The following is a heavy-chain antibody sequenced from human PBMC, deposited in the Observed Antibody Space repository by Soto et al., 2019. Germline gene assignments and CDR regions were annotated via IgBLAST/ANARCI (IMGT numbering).Heavy chain of an antibody. D-gene: IGHD1-26*01. V-gene: IGHV3-30*18. CDR3: AKDKGSSGSYCAY. CDR2: VSYDGSNK. Sequence: GSLRLSCAASGFTFSSYGMHWVRQAPGKGLEWVAVVSYDGSNKYYADSVKGRFTISRDNSKNTLYLQMNSLRAEDTAVYYCAKDKGSSGSYCAYWGQGTLVTVSS. J-gene: IGHJ4*02. CDR1: GFTFSSYG.